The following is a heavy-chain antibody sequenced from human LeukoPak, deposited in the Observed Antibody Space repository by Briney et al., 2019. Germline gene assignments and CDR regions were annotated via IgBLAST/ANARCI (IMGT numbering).Heavy chain of an antibody. Sequence: PGGSLRLSCVASGFTFSSYAMSWVRQAPGKGLEWVSGITRDGTKYYADSVRGRFTVSRDNSKSTLYLQVNSLRAVDTAVYYCAKDRGSNGWSLDYWGQGTLVTVSS. D-gene: IGHD6-19*01. CDR2: ITRDGTK. J-gene: IGHJ4*02. CDR3: AKDRGSNGWSLDY. CDR1: GFTFSSYA. V-gene: IGHV3-23*01.